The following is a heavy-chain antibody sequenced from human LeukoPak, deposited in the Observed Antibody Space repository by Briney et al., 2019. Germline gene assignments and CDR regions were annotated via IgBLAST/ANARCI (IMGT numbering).Heavy chain of an antibody. J-gene: IGHJ6*04. CDR2: IKQDGSEK. V-gene: IGHV3-7*01. Sequence: PGGSLRLSCAASGFTFSSYWMSWVRQAPGKGLEWVANIKQDGSEKYYVDSVKGRFTISRDNANNSLHLQLSSLRVEDTAVYYCAREYYGVIFSHYLDVWGKGTTVTVSS. CDR3: AREYYGVIFSHYLDV. CDR1: GFTFSSYW. D-gene: IGHD3/OR15-3a*01.